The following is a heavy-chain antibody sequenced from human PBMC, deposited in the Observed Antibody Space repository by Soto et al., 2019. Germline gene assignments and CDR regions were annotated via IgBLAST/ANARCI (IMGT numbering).Heavy chain of an antibody. J-gene: IGHJ5*02. CDR3: ASFIVATISGYKSFDP. CDR2: IRHNGGST. D-gene: IGHD5-12*01. V-gene: IGHV3-23*01. Sequence: PGGSLRLSCAASGFTFYSYAMTWVRQAPGKGLEWVSAIRHNGGSTYYADSVKGRFTISRDNSKNTLYLQMNSLRSEDTAVYYCASFIVATISGYKSFDPCGQGTLVSLSS. CDR1: GFTFYSYA.